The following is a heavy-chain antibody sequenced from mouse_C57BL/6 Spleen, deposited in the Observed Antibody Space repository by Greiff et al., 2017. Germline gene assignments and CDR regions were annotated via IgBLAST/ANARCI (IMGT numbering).Heavy chain of an antibody. J-gene: IGHJ3*01. CDR2: IDPEDGET. D-gene: IGHD1-1*01. CDR3: VRGHGSTPFAY. CDR1: GFNIKDYY. V-gene: IGHV14-2*01. Sequence: EVMLVESGAELVKPGASVKLSCTASGFNIKDYYMHWVKQRTEQGLEWIGRIDPEDGETKYAPKFQGKATITADTSSNTAYLQLSSLTSEDTAVYYCVRGHGSTPFAYWGQGTLVTVSA.